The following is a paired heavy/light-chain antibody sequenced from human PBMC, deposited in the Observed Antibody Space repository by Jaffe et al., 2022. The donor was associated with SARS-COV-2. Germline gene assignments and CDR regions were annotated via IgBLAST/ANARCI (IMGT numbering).Heavy chain of an antibody. CDR2: VDYSGTT. V-gene: IGHV4-39*01. CDR3: ARRGVRSGWYGYDP. D-gene: IGHD6-19*01. Sequence: QLQLQESGPGLVKPSETLSVICTVSGGSITNSNYYWGWIRQPPGKGLEWIGDVDYSGTTYYNPSLKSRVTMSEDTSKNQLSLKLRSVTAADTAVYYCARRGVRSGWYGYDPWGQGTLVTVSS. CDR1: GGSITNSNYY. J-gene: IGHJ5*02.
Light chain of an antibody. CDR1: QSIGSN. Sequence: EIVMTQSPATLSVSPGERATLSCRASQSIGSNLAWYQQKPGQAPRLVIYGASTRATGIPARFSGSGSGTDFTLTISSLQSEDFAVYYCQQYNTWPVFGGGTKVELK. CDR2: GAS. V-gene: IGKV3-15*01. J-gene: IGKJ4*01. CDR3: QQYNTWPV.